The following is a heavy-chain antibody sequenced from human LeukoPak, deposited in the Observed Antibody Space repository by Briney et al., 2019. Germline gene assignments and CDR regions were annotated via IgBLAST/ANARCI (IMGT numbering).Heavy chain of an antibody. CDR1: GFTFSSHW. J-gene: IGHJ4*02. D-gene: IGHD1-26*01. V-gene: IGHV3-74*01. Sequence: PGGSLRLSCAASGFTFSSHWMHWVRQAPGEGLVWVSRVYNDGSTTNYAGSVKGRFTISRDNAKNTLYLQMNSLRAEDMAVYYCVRDLGGRSGHWGQGTLVTVSS. CDR3: VRDLGGRSGH. CDR2: VYNDGSTT.